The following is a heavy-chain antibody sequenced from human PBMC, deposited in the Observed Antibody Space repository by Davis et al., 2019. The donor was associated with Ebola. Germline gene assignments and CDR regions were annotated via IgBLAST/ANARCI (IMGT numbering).Heavy chain of an antibody. CDR2: INPNSGGT. CDR3: AREVIYYYGSGSYQYYFDY. CDR1: GYTFTSYG. D-gene: IGHD3-10*01. J-gene: IGHJ4*02. V-gene: IGHV1-2*04. Sequence: ASVKVSCKASGYTFTSYGISWVRQAPGQGLEWMGWINPNSGGTNYAQKFQGWVTMTRDTSISTAYMELSRLRSDDTAVYYCAREVIYYYGSGSYQYYFDYWGQGTLVTVSS.